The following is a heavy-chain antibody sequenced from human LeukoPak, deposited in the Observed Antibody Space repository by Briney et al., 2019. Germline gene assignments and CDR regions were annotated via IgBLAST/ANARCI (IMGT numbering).Heavy chain of an antibody. D-gene: IGHD3-22*01. V-gene: IGHV3-30*02. CDR1: GFTFSSYG. J-gene: IGHJ4*02. CDR2: IRYDGSNK. CDR3: AKGPVNSYDSSGQNWYFDY. Sequence: GGSLRLSCAASGFTFSSYGMHWVRQAPGKGLEWVAFIRYDGSNKYYADSVKGRFTISRDNSRDNSKNTLYLQMNSLRAEDTAVYYCAKGPVNSYDSSGQNWYFDYWGQGTPVTVSS.